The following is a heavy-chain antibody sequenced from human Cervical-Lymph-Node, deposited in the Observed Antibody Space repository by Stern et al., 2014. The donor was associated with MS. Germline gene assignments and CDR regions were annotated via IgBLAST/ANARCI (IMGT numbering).Heavy chain of an antibody. J-gene: IGHJ4*02. Sequence: VQLVQSGAEVKKPGSSVKVSCKASGGTISNYIIGWVRQASGQGLELMGGIIPMFGIANYEEKFQDRVTITADESTSTAYMDLSSLRSEDTAVYYCARATSDYIWGTYRFLDSWGQGTLVIVSS. D-gene: IGHD3-16*02. CDR3: ARATSDYIWGTYRFLDS. CDR1: GGTISNYI. V-gene: IGHV1-69*01. CDR2: IIPMFGIA.